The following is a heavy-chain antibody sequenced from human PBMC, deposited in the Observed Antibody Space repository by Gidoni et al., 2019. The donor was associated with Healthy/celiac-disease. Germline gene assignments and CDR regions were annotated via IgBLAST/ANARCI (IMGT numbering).Heavy chain of an antibody. CDR2: IGTAGDT. Sequence: EVQLVESGGGLVQPGGSLRLSFAASGFTFSSYDMHWVRQATGKGLEWVSAIGTAGDTYYPGSVKGRFTISRENAKNSLYLQMNSLRAEDTAVYYCARAATPGAFDIWGQGTMVTVSS. D-gene: IGHD2-15*01. CDR3: ARAATPGAFDI. V-gene: IGHV3-13*01. CDR1: GFTFSSYD. J-gene: IGHJ3*02.